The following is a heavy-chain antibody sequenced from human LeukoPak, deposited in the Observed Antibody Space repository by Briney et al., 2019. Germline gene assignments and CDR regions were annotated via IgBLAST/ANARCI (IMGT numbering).Heavy chain of an antibody. CDR2: ISSSSSYI. CDR3: ARVPSSGWTGGFDY. Sequence: GGSLRLSCAASGFTFSSYSMNWVRQAPGRGLDWVSSISSSSSYIYYADSVKGRFTISRDNAKNSLYLQMNSLRAEDTAVYYCARVPSSGWTGGFDYWGQGTLVTVSS. J-gene: IGHJ4*02. V-gene: IGHV3-21*01. CDR1: GFTFSSYS. D-gene: IGHD3/OR15-3a*01.